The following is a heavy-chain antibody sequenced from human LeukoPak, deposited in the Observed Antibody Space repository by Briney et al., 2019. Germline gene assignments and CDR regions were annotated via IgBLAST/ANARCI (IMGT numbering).Heavy chain of an antibody. CDR2: LSYDGSNK. J-gene: IGHJ4*02. CDR3: AKDLVEMATISLDY. Sequence: GGSLRLSCAASGFTYSSYGRHWVRQAPAKGLEWVAVLSYDGSNKYYADSVKGRFTISRDNSKNTLYLQMNSLRAEDTAVYYYAKDLVEMATISLDYWGQGTLVTVSS. D-gene: IGHD5-24*01. V-gene: IGHV3-30*18. CDR1: GFTYSSYG.